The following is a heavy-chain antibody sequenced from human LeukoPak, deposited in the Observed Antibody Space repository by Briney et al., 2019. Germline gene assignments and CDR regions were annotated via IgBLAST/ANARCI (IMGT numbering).Heavy chain of an antibody. Sequence: PSETLSLTCTVSGAPISSYSWSWVRQPAGKGLEWIGRIHNSGSTKYNPSLKSGVTMSVDTSRNQFSLKLNSVTAADTAVYYCARGPYYDTSGPTAFDFWGQGTMVTVSS. J-gene: IGHJ3*01. V-gene: IGHV4-4*07. D-gene: IGHD3-22*01. CDR1: GAPISSYS. CDR3: ARGPYYDTSGPTAFDF. CDR2: IHNSGST.